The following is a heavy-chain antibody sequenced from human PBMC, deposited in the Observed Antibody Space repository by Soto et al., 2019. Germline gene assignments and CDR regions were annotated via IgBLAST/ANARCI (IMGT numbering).Heavy chain of an antibody. D-gene: IGHD6-13*01. Sequence: PSETLSLTCAVYGGSFSGYYWSWIRQPPGKGLEWIGEINHSGSTNYNPSLKSRVTISVDTSKNQFSLKLSSVTAADTAVYYCAAVRWQQLVYFDYWGQGTLVTVSS. CDR1: GGSFSGYY. CDR2: INHSGST. J-gene: IGHJ4*02. V-gene: IGHV4-34*01. CDR3: AAVRWQQLVYFDY.